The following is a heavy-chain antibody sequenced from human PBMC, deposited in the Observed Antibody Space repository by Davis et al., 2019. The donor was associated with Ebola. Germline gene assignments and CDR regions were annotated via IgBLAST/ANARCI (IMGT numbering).Heavy chain of an antibody. Sequence: MPSETLSLTCTVSGGSISSSSYYWGWIRQPPGKGLEWIGSIYYSGSTYYNPSLKSRVTISVDTSKNQFSLKLSSVTAADTAVYYCARGRLVYSYGLPFDYWGQGTLVTVSS. D-gene: IGHD5-18*01. CDR2: IYYSGST. CDR3: ARGRLVYSYGLPFDY. CDR1: GGSISSSSYY. V-gene: IGHV4-39*01. J-gene: IGHJ4*02.